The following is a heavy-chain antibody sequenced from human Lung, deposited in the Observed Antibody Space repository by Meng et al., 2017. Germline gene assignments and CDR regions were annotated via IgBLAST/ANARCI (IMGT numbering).Heavy chain of an antibody. V-gene: IGHV1-2*06. J-gene: IGHJ4*02. D-gene: IGHD6-25*01. CDR3: ARDEDISAAGKLFGDY. CDR2: INPKSGDT. CDR1: GYNFPDYY. Sequence: QGQLGQSGAGVKKPGASGKVSCKPSGYNFPDYYIPWVRRAPGQGLEWMGRINPKSGDTHYAQKFQARVTMTGDTSISTAYMELSGLRSDDTAMYYCARDEDISAAGKLFGDYWGQGTLVTVSS.